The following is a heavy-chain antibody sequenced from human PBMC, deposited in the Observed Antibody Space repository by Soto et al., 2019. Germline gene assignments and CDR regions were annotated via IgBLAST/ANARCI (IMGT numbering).Heavy chain of an antibody. D-gene: IGHD3-3*01. CDR3: AKISYDYNWFDP. Sequence: QVQLVQSGAEVKKPGSSVKVSCKASGGTFSSYAISWVRQAPGQGLEWMGGIIPIFGTANYAQKFQGRVTITADESTSTTYMDLSSLRSEDTAVYYCAKISYDYNWFDPWGHGTLVTVSS. V-gene: IGHV1-69*01. CDR1: GGTFSSYA. J-gene: IGHJ5*02. CDR2: IIPIFGTA.